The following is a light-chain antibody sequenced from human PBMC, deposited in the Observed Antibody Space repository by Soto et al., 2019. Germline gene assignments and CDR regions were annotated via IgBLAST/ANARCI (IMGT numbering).Light chain of an antibody. V-gene: IGKV3-20*01. CDR2: GSS. J-gene: IGKJ2*01. CDR1: QSVTNNY. Sequence: EVVLTQSPGTLSLSPGERATLSGRASQSVTNNYFAWYQQKPGQAPSLLTFGSSDRATGIPDRFSGSGSGTDFTLTISRLEPEDFAVYYCQQYGSSPPYTFGQGTKLEIK. CDR3: QQYGSSPPYT.